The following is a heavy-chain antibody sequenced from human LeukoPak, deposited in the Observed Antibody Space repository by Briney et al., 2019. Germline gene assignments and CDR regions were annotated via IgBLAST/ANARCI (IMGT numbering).Heavy chain of an antibody. V-gene: IGHV3-23*01. CDR3: AKVSGDYYDSSGYYFDY. J-gene: IGHJ4*02. CDR2: ISGSGGST. CDR1: GFTFSSYA. Sequence: GGSLRLSCAASGFTFSSYAMSWVRQAPGKGLEWVSAISGSGGSTYYADSVKGRFTISRDNSKNTLSLQMNSLRAEDTAIYYCAKVSGDYYDSSGYYFDYWGQGTLVTVSS. D-gene: IGHD3-22*01.